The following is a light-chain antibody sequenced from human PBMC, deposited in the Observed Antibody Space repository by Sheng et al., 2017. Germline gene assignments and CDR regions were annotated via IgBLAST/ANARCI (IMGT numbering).Light chain of an antibody. CDR1: ALPKS. V-gene: IGLV3-10*01. CDR2: EDS. Sequence: SYELTQPPSVSVSPGQTARITCSGDALPKSMLIGTSRKSGQAPVLVIYEDSKRPSGIPERFSGSSSGTMATLTISGAQVEDEADYDCYSTDSSGNHSWVFGTGTKVTVL. CDR3: YSTDSSGNHSWV. J-gene: IGLJ1*01.